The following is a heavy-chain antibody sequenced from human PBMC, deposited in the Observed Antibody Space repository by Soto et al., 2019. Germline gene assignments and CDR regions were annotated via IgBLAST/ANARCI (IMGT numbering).Heavy chain of an antibody. D-gene: IGHD2-15*01. Sequence: EVQLVESGGGLVQPGGSLRLSCAASGFTFSSYSMNWVRQAPGKGLEWVSYISSSSSTIYYADSVKGRFTISRDNAKNSLYLQMNSQRDEDKAVDYCARGSTPGYCSGGSCYPRDYYYYYGMDVWGQGTTVTVSS. CDR2: ISSSSSTI. CDR3: ARGSTPGYCSGGSCYPRDYYYYYGMDV. V-gene: IGHV3-48*02. J-gene: IGHJ6*02. CDR1: GFTFSSYS.